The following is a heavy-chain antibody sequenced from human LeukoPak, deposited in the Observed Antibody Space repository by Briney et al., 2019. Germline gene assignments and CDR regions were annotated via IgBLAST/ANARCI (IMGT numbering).Heavy chain of an antibody. CDR3: ASRSSIWSGYQDTLYYFDS. D-gene: IGHD3-3*01. CDR2: IYYSGST. Sequence: PSETLSLTCTVSGGSISSYYWSWIRQPPGKGLEWIGHIYYSGSTNYNPSLKSGGTISVDTSKNHFSLRLSSVTAADTAVYYCASRSSIWSGYQDTLYYFDSWGQGTLVTVSS. CDR1: GGSISSYY. V-gene: IGHV4-59*01. J-gene: IGHJ4*02.